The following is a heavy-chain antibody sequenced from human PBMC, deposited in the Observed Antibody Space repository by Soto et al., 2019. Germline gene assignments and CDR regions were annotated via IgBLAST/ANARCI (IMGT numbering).Heavy chain of an antibody. CDR1: GFTFSSYA. CDR2: ISYDGSNK. CDR3: ARASPSQQLVQEGGYFDY. Sequence: QVQLVESGGGVVQPGRSLRLSCAASGFTFSSYAMHWVRQAPGKGLEWVAVISYDGSNKYYADSVKGRFTISRDNSKNTLYLQMNSLRAEDTAVYYCARASPSQQLVQEGGYFDYWGQGTLVTVSS. D-gene: IGHD6-6*01. V-gene: IGHV3-30-3*01. J-gene: IGHJ4*02.